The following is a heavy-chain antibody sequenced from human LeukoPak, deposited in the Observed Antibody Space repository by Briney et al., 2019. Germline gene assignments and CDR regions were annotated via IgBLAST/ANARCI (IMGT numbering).Heavy chain of an antibody. CDR1: GGSISSSSYY. Sequence: SETLSLTCTVSGGSISSSSYYWGWIRQPPGKGLEWIGSTYYSGSTYYNPPLKSRVTISVDTSKNQFSLKLSSVTAADTAVYYCARQYDILTDYWGQGTLVTVSS. D-gene: IGHD3-9*01. J-gene: IGHJ4*02. CDR3: ARQYDILTDY. CDR2: TYYSGST. V-gene: IGHV4-39*01.